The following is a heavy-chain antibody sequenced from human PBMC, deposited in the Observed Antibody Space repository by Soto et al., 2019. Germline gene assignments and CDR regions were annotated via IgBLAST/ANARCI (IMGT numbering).Heavy chain of an antibody. V-gene: IGHV3-7*04. CDR3: AREGFRGVMSYNGMDV. D-gene: IGHD3-16*01. J-gene: IGHJ6*02. CDR1: GFTFSSYW. CDR2: IKQDGSEK. Sequence: EVQLVESGGGLVQPGGSLRLSCAASGFTFSSYWMSWVRQAPGKGLEWVANIKQDGSEKYYVDSVKGRFTISRDNAKNSLYLQLSSLRAEATAVYNCAREGFRGVMSYNGMDVCGQGATFTV.